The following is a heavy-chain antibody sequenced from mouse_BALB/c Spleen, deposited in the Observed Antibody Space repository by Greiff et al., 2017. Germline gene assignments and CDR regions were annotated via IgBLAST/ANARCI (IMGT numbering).Heavy chain of an antibody. D-gene: IGHD1-1*01. Sequence: VKLQESGAELARPGASVKLSCKASGYTFTSYWMQWVKQRPGQGLEWIGAIYPGDGDTRYTQKFKGKATLTADKSSSTAYMQLSSLASEDSAVYYCARDFSYYGSSYDWYFDVWGAGTTVTVSS. CDR1: GYTFTSYW. V-gene: IGHV1-87*01. CDR2: IYPGDGDT. CDR3: ARDFSYYGSSYDWYFDV. J-gene: IGHJ1*01.